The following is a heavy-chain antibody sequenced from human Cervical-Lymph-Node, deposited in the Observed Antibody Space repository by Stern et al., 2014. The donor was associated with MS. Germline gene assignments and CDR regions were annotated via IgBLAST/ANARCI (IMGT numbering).Heavy chain of an antibody. Sequence: QVQLVQSGAEVRKPGASVKVSCKASGYTLTIFYIHWVRQAPGQGLEWMGINSPSGGRTTSAQKFQGRVTMTRDTSTSTVYMELNSLRSEVTAVYYCASGGEVDGGGVWGQGTAVTVFS. D-gene: IGHD1-26*01. J-gene: IGHJ6*02. CDR2: NSPSGGRT. CDR3: ASGGEVDGGGV. V-gene: IGHV1-46*01. CDR1: GYTLTIFY.